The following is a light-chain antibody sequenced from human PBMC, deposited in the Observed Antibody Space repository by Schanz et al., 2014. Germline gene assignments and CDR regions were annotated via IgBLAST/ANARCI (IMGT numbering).Light chain of an antibody. CDR3: QQYGTSPFT. J-gene: IGKJ2*01. CDR1: QTVSNH. CDR2: AAS. Sequence: EIVMTQSPATLSVSPGERGTLSCRASQTVSNHLAWYQQKPGQTPRLLIYAASNRATGIPARFSGSGSDSDFSLTISRLEPEDFAVYYCQQYGTSPFTFGPGTKLEIK. V-gene: IGKV3-20*01.